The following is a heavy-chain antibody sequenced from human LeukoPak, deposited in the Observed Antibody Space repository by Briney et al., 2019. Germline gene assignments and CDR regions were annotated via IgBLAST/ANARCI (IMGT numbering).Heavy chain of an antibody. J-gene: IGHJ4*02. CDR3: ARVPYCSGGSCLLRGYYFDY. CDR2: IIPIFGTA. CDR1: GGTFSSYA. D-gene: IGHD2-15*01. Sequence: SVTVSCTASGGTFSSYAISWVRQAPGQGLEWMGGIIPIFGTANYAQKFQGRVTITADESTSTACMELSSLRSEDTAVYYCARVPYCSGGSCLLRGYYFDYWGQGTLVTVSS. V-gene: IGHV1-69*13.